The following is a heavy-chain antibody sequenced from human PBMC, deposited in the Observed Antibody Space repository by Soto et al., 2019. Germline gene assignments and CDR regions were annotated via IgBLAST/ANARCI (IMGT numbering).Heavy chain of an antibody. Sequence: GGSLRLSCAASGFTFSSYAMSWVRQAPGKGLEWVSAISGSGGSTYYADSVKGRFTISRDNSKNTLYLQMNSLRAEDTAVYYCAKDLFKGYCSGGSCPYYSYGMDVWGQGTTVTVSS. CDR3: AKDLFKGYCSGGSCPYYSYGMDV. J-gene: IGHJ6*02. CDR1: GFTFSSYA. CDR2: ISGSGGST. D-gene: IGHD2-15*01. V-gene: IGHV3-23*01.